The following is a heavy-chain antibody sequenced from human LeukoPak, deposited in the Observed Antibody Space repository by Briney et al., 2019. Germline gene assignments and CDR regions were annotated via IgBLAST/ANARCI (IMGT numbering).Heavy chain of an antibody. CDR2: INPNTGGT. CDR1: GYTFTGYY. D-gene: IGHD3-10*01. Sequence: ASVKVSCKASGYTFTGYYIHWVRQAPGQGLEWMGWINPNTGGTNYAEKFQGRVTMTSDTSISTAYMDLSRLRSDDTAVYYCARDRGVIMPGGDCWGQRTLVTVSS. CDR3: ARDRGVIMPGGDC. V-gene: IGHV1-2*02. J-gene: IGHJ4*02.